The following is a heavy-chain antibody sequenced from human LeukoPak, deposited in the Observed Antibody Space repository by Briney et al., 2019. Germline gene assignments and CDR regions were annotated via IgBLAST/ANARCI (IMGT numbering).Heavy chain of an antibody. Sequence: SGGSLRLSCAASGFTFSSYSMNWVRQAPGEGLEWVSSISSSSSYIYYADSVKGRFTISRDNAKNSLYLQMNSLRAEDTAVYYCARVPRYCSGGSCDGYWGQGTLVTVSS. CDR1: GFTFSSYS. CDR2: ISSSSSYI. V-gene: IGHV3-21*01. CDR3: ARVPRYCSGGSCDGY. D-gene: IGHD2-15*01. J-gene: IGHJ4*02.